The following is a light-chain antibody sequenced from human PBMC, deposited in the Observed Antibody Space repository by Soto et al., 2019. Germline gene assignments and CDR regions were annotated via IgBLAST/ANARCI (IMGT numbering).Light chain of an antibody. V-gene: IGKV3-15*01. CDR2: DTS. CDR1: QGIGDT. J-gene: IGKJ1*01. Sequence: EVVLTQSPATLSVSPGEGVTLSCRASQGIGDTLAWYQHKPGQTPRLLIYDTSARATGIPARFSGSGSGTEFTLSFSSLEPEDFAVYYCQQYGSSPLTFGQGTKVDI. CDR3: QQYGSSPLT.